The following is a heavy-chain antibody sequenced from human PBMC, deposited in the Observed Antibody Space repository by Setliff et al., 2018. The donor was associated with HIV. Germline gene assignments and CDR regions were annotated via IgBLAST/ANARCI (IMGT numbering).Heavy chain of an antibody. D-gene: IGHD6-6*01. CDR3: ARDLGYSSSSGWFDP. CDR2: ITSNSGGT. J-gene: IGHJ5*02. CDR1: GFTFTGYY. V-gene: IGHV1-2*02. Sequence: ASVKVSCKASGFTFTGYYIHWVRQAPGQGLEWMGWITSNSGGTNYAQKFQGRVTMTRDTSISTAYMELSRLRSDDTAVYYCARDLGYSSSSGWFDPWGQGTLVTSPQ.